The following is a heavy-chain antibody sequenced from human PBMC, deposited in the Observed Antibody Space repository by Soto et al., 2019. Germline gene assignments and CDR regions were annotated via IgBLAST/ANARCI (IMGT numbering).Heavy chain of an antibody. D-gene: IGHD5-18*01. CDR1: GFTFGSYG. V-gene: IGHV3-30*18. CDR3: AKRTAKGWFDP. Sequence: GGSLRLSCAASGFTFGSYGMHWVRQAPGKGLEWVAVISYDGSNKYYADSVKGRFTISRDNSKNTLYLQMNSLRAEDTAVYYCAKRTAKGWFDPWGQGTLVTVSS. CDR2: ISYDGSNK. J-gene: IGHJ5*02.